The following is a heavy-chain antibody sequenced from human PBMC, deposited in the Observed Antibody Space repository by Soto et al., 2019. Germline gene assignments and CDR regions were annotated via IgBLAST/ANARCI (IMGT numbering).Heavy chain of an antibody. CDR2: IYYSGST. Sequence: SETLSLTCTVSGGSISSGGYYWSWIRQHPGKGMEWIGYIYYSGSTYYNTSLKNQVTISVDTSKKHFSLKLSSVSAADTAVYYCARLGCSSTSCYVNRWFDPWGQGTLVTVSS. D-gene: IGHD2-2*01. CDR3: ARLGCSSTSCYVNRWFDP. CDR1: GGSISSGGYY. V-gene: IGHV4-31*01. J-gene: IGHJ5*02.